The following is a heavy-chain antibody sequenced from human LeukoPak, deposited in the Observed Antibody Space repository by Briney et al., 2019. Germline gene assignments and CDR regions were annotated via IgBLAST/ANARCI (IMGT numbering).Heavy chain of an antibody. J-gene: IGHJ4*02. Sequence: PGGALRLSCAVSVFTFSSYAMSWVRQAPGKGLEWVSAISGSGGSTYYADSVRGRFTISRDNSKNTLYLQMNSLRAEDTAVFYCAKDLGHCSSISCYFDYWGQGTLVTVSS. CDR3: AKDLGHCSSISCYFDY. D-gene: IGHD2-2*01. V-gene: IGHV3-23*01. CDR1: VFTFSSYA. CDR2: ISGSGGST.